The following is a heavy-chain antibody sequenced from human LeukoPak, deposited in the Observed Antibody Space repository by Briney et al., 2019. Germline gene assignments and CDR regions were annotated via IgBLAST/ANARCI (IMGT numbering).Heavy chain of an antibody. D-gene: IGHD1-26*01. CDR2: IFYTGST. CDR3: ARHKSSGTYPLDY. J-gene: IGHJ4*02. CDR1: GGSISTSSYY. V-gene: IGHV4-39*01. Sequence: SLETLSLTCTVSGGSISTSSYYWGWIRQPPGKGLEWIGSIFYTGSTYYNPSLKSRVTISVDTSKNQFSLKLSSVTAADTAVYYCARHKSSGTYPLDYWGQGTLVTVSS.